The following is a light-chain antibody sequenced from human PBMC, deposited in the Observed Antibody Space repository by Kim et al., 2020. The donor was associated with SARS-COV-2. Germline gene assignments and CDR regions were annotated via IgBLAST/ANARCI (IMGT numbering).Light chain of an antibody. CDR3: QQYNNWPET. Sequence: VSPGERATLSCRASQSVSSNLAWYQQKPGQAPRLLIYGASTRATGIPARFSGSGSGTEFTLTISSLQSEDFAVYYCQQYNNWPETFGQGTKVEIK. J-gene: IGKJ1*01. CDR2: GAS. V-gene: IGKV3-15*01. CDR1: QSVSSN.